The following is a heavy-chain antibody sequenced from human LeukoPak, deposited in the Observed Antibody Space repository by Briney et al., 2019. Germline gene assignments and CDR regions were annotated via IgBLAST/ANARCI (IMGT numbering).Heavy chain of an antibody. CDR3: AKDRDYYGLFDY. V-gene: IGHV3-23*01. CDR1: GFTFSSYA. Sequence: PGGSLRLPCAASGFTFSSYAMSWVRQAPGKGLEWASTISRSAGSIYYADSVKGRFTISRDNSKNTLYLQMNSLTAEDTAVYYCAKDRDYYGLFDYWGQGTLVTVSS. CDR2: ISRSAGSI. J-gene: IGHJ4*02. D-gene: IGHD3-10*01.